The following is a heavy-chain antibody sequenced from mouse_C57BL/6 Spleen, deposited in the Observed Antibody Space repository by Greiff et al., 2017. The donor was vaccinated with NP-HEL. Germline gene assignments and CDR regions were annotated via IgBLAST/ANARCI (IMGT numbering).Heavy chain of an antibody. CDR2: IDPANGNT. Sequence: VQLMQSVAELVRPGASVKLSCTASGFTFTNTYMHWVKQRPEQGLEWIGRIDPANGNTKYAPKFQGKATFTADTSSNTAYLQLSSLTSEDTAIYYCACDYGGNWFAYWGQGTLVTVSA. J-gene: IGHJ3*01. D-gene: IGHD2-4*01. CDR1: GFTFTNTY. V-gene: IGHV14-3*01. CDR3: ACDYGGNWFAY.